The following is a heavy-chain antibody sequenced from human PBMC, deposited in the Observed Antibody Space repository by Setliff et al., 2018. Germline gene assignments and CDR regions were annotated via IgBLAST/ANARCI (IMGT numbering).Heavy chain of an antibody. V-gene: IGHV1-18*01. Sequence: GASVKVSCKASGYTFRNYAFAWVCQAPGQGLEWVGWISVYNGDTNYAQKFQGRVTLTTDTSTSTAYMELRSLTSDDSAFYYCARAPSVELVTIRTNSWFTYWGQGTLVTVSS. D-gene: IGHD5-18*01. J-gene: IGHJ4*02. CDR2: ISVYNGDT. CDR3: ARAPSVELVTIRTNSWFTY. CDR1: GYTFRNYA.